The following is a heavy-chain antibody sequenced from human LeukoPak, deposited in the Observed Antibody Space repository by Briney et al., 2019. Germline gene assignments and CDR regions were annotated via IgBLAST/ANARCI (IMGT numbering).Heavy chain of an antibody. J-gene: IGHJ2*01. V-gene: IGHV3-53*01. CDR2: SYSGGSS. CDR1: GFTVSSNY. Sequence: PGGSLRLSCAASGFTVSSNYMSWVRQAPGKGLEWVSVSYSGGSSYYADSVKGRFTISRGNSKNTLYLQMNSLRAEDTAVYFCAREEHYRRYFALWGRGTLVTVSS. CDR3: AREEHYRRYFAL. D-gene: IGHD3-16*02.